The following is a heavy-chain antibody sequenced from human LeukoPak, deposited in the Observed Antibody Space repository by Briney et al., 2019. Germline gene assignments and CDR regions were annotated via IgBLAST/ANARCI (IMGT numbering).Heavy chain of an antibody. CDR2: IYYSGST. V-gene: IGHV4-39*01. J-gene: IGHJ5*02. D-gene: IGHD6-19*01. CDR1: GGSISSSYYS. Sequence: PSETLSLTCNVSGGSISSSYYSWGWIRQPPGKGLEWIGSIYYSGSTHYNPSPKSRVTISVDTSKNQLSLKVSSVTAADTAVYYCARHRFSSGWFALLNYFDPWGQGTLVTVSS. CDR3: ARHRFSSGWFALLNYFDP.